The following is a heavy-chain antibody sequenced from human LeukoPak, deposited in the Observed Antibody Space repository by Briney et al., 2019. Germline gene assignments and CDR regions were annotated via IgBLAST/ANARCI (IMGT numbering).Heavy chain of an antibody. CDR3: ARRTPGLYFGHFYYYMDV. J-gene: IGHJ6*03. Sequence: SETPSLTCIVYGGSFSGYYWSWIRQSPGKRLEWLGEINHYGSSNHNPSLQSRLTMSVDKSKNQFSLNLTSVTAADTAVYYCARRTPGLYFGHFYYYMDVWGKGATVTISS. D-gene: IGHD3-9*01. V-gene: IGHV4-34*01. CDR1: GGSFSGYY. CDR2: INHYGSS.